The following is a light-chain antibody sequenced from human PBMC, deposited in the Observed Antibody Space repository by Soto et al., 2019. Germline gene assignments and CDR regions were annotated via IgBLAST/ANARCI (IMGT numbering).Light chain of an antibody. Sequence: DIQMTQSPSTLSASVGDRVTITCRASQSISSWLAWYQQKPGKAPKVLIYKASSLESGVPSRFSGSRSGTEFTLTISSLQPDDFATYYCQQYNSYLFTFGPGTKVDIK. V-gene: IGKV1-5*03. J-gene: IGKJ3*01. CDR2: KAS. CDR1: QSISSW. CDR3: QQYNSYLFT.